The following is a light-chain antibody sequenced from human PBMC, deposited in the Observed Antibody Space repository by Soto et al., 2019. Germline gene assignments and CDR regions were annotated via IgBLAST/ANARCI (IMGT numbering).Light chain of an antibody. J-gene: IGLJ1*01. CDR2: DVS. CDR1: SSDVGGYNY. V-gene: IGLV2-14*01. CDR3: SSYTSSSTLYV. Sequence: QSVLTQPPSASGSPGQSVTISCTGTSSDVGGYNYVSWYQQHPGKAPKLMIYDVSNRPSGVSNRFSGSKSGNTASLTISGLQAEDGADYYCSSYTSSSTLYVFGTGTKLTVL.